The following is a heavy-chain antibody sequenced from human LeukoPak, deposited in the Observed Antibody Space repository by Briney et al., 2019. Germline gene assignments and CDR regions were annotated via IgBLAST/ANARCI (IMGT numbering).Heavy chain of an antibody. Sequence: SETLSLTCTVSGGSISSYYWGWIRQPPGKGLEWIGSIYHSGSTYYNPSLKSRVTISVDTSKNQFSLKLSSVTAADTAVYYCARAINYGSGSYSPPFDYWGQGTLVTVSS. CDR3: ARAINYGSGSYSPPFDY. CDR1: GGSISSYY. CDR2: IYHSGST. J-gene: IGHJ4*02. V-gene: IGHV4-38-2*02. D-gene: IGHD3-10*01.